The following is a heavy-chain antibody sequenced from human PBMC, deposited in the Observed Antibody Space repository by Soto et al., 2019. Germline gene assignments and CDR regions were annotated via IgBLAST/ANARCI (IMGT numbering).Heavy chain of an antibody. V-gene: IGHV4-30-4*01. CDR1: GGSISSGDYY. CDR2: IYYSGST. CDR3: ARDGDTGYYDSSGSKNAFEI. Sequence: SETLSLTCTVSGGSISSGDYYWSWIRQPPGKGLEWIGYIYYSGSTYYNPSLKSRVTISVDTSKNQFSLKLSSVTAADTAVYYCARDGDTGYYDSSGSKNAFEIRGQGTMVTVSS. D-gene: IGHD3-22*01. J-gene: IGHJ3*02.